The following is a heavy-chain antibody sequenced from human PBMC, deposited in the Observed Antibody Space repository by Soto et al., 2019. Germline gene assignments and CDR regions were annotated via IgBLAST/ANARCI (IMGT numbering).Heavy chain of an antibody. D-gene: IGHD3-22*01. Sequence: GGSLRLSCAASGFTFSSYEMNWVRQAPGKGLEWVSYISSSGSTIYYADSVKGRFTISRDNAKNSLYLQMNSLRAEDTAVYYCARDRDYYDSSGYCDYWGQGTLVPVSS. CDR2: ISSSGSTI. CDR1: GFTFSSYE. CDR3: ARDRDYYDSSGYCDY. V-gene: IGHV3-48*03. J-gene: IGHJ4*02.